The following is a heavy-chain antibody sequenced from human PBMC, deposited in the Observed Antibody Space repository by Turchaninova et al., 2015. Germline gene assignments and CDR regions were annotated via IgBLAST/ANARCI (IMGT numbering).Heavy chain of an antibody. CDR1: GGSGSSNNG. CDR2: IYYTGTT. V-gene: IGHV4-4*02. J-gene: IGHJ4*02. Sequence: QVPLQESGPRLVKPSGTLLPPFAVQGGSGSSNNGWTLSRQAPGRGLEGIGGIYYTGTTTYNPSFKSRITMSIDTSKNLFSLNVKSVTAADTAVYYCARGESGSWLGYSGSYYAFDYWGQGILVTVSS. CDR3: ARGESGSWLGYSGSYYAFDY. D-gene: IGHD1-26*01.